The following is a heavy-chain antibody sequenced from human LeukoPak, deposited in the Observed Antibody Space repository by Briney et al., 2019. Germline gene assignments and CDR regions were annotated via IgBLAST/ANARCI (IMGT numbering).Heavy chain of an antibody. D-gene: IGHD5-18*01. V-gene: IGHV3-30*04. J-gene: IGHJ4*02. Sequence: RGSLRLSCAASGFTFSSYVMHWVRQAPGKGLEWVAVISYDGSNKYYADSVKGRFTISRDNSKNTLYLQMNSLRAEDMAVYYCARAAAMVTLDYWGQGTLVTVSS. CDR3: ARAAAMVTLDY. CDR1: GFTFSSYV. CDR2: ISYDGSNK.